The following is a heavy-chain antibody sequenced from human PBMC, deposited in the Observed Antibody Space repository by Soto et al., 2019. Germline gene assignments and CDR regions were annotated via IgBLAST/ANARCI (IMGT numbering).Heavy chain of an antibody. J-gene: IGHJ4*02. CDR1: GFTFSSYA. V-gene: IGHV3-30-3*01. D-gene: IGHD1-26*01. CDR2: ISYDGSNK. Sequence: GGSLRLSCAASGFTFSSYAMHWVRQAPGKGLEWVAVISYDGSNKYYADSVKGRFTISRDNSKNTLYLQMNSLRAEDTAVYYCARDSGSGSYYGGDYWGQGTLVTVSS. CDR3: ARDSGSGSYYGGDY.